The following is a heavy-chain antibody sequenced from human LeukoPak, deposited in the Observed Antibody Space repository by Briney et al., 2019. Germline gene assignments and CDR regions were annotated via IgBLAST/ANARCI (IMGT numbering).Heavy chain of an antibody. CDR3: TGQTRSCHDY. J-gene: IGHJ4*02. D-gene: IGHD6-13*01. Sequence: GGSLKLSCAASGFSFSGSHMHWVRQASGKGLEWVGHIRSSANNYATAYAASVEGRFTISRDDSKNTAYLQMNSLKTEDTAVYYCTGQTRSCHDYWGRGTLVTVSS. CDR2: IRSSANNYAT. V-gene: IGHV3-73*01. CDR1: GFSFSGSH.